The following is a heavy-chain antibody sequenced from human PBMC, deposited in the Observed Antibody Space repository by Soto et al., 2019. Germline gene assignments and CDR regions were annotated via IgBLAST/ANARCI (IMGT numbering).Heavy chain of an antibody. CDR3: TTDVNYYDSSGYYYKDY. D-gene: IGHD3-22*01. V-gene: IGHV3-15*01. CDR1: GFTFSNAW. CDR2: IKSKTDGGTT. J-gene: IGHJ4*02. Sequence: EVQLVESGGGLVQPGGSLRLSCAASGFTFSNAWMSWVRQAPGKGLEWVGRIKSKTDGGTTDYAAPVKGRFTVSRDDSKNTLYLQMNSLKTEETAVYYCTTDVNYYDSSGYYYKDYWGQGTLVTVSS.